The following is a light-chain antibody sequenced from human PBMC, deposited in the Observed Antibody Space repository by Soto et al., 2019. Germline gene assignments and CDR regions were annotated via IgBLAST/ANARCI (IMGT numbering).Light chain of an antibody. J-gene: IGKJ5*01. CDR3: PKYSSVIT. V-gene: IGKV1-27*01. CDR2: AAS. Sequence: DIHMTQSPSSLSASVGDRGTITCRGSQGISNCLAWYQQKPGKVPKLLISAASTLQSGVTSRFRGSRSATDITLTITSLPPEDVATYYCPKYSSVITFGQGTRMEIK. CDR1: QGISNC.